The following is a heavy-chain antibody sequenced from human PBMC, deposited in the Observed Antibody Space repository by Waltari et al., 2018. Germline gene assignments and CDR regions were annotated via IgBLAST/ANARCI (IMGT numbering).Heavy chain of an antibody. D-gene: IGHD3-9*01. CDR3: APLYFDWSSATS. Sequence: EVQLVESGGGLVKPGGSRRLPCAAAGFPFRDFSMHWVRQAPGKGLEWVSSISGSSIYIYYTDSVKGRFTISRDNAGNSLYLQMSSLRAEDTAVYYCAPLYFDWSSATSWGQGTLVTVSS. J-gene: IGHJ5*02. CDR2: ISGSSIYI. CDR1: GFPFRDFS. V-gene: IGHV3-21*02.